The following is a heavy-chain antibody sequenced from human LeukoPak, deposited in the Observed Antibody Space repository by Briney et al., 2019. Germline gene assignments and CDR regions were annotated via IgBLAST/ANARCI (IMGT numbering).Heavy chain of an antibody. V-gene: IGHV3-30-3*01. Sequence: PGGSLRLSCAASGFTFSSYAMHWVRQAPGKGLEWVAVISYDGSNKYYADSVRGRFTISRDNSKNTLYLQMNSLRAEDTAVYYCARPRDGYTRGAFDYWGQGTLVTVSS. D-gene: IGHD5-24*01. CDR2: ISYDGSNK. CDR1: GFTFSSYA. CDR3: ARPRDGYTRGAFDY. J-gene: IGHJ4*02.